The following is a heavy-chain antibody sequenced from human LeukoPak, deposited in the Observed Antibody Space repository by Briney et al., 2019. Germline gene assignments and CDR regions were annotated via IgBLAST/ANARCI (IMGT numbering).Heavy chain of an antibody. CDR2: IKQDGSEK. J-gene: IGHJ4*02. Sequence: GGSLRLSCAASGLTFSRYWMTWVRQAPGKGLEWVATIKQDGSEKYYVDSVKGRFTISRDNAKNSLYPQMNSLRAEDTAVYYCARDLTVTLWGQGTLVTVSS. D-gene: IGHD4-17*01. CDR3: ARDLTVTL. CDR1: GLTFSRYW. V-gene: IGHV3-7*01.